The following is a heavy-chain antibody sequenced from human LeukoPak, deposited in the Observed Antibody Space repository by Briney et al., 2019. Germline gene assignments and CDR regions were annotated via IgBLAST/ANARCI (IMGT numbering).Heavy chain of an antibody. D-gene: IGHD3-3*01. CDR3: AKAYYDFWSGYYSYYGMDV. V-gene: IGHV1-46*01. CDR1: GYTFTSYY. Sequence: ASVKVSCKASGYTFTSYYMHWVRQAPGQGLEWMGIINPSGGSTSYAQKFQGRVTMTRDTSTSTVYMELSSLRSEGTAVYYCAKAYYDFWSGYYSYYGMDVWGQGTTVTVSS. J-gene: IGHJ6*02. CDR2: INPSGGST.